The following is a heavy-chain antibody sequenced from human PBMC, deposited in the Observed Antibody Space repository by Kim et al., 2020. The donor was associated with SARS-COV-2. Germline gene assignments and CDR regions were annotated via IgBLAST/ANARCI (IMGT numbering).Heavy chain of an antibody. J-gene: IGHJ4*02. D-gene: IGHD3-22*01. Sequence: GGSLRLSCAASGFTFSSYSMNWVRQAPGKGLEWVSSISSSSSYIYYADSVKGRFTISRDNAKNSLYLQMNSLRAEDTAVYYCARDLFPYYYDSSGYSGQGNPGIDYWGQGTLVTVSS. CDR1: GFTFSSYS. CDR2: ISSSSSYI. CDR3: ARDLFPYYYDSSGYSGQGNPGIDY. V-gene: IGHV3-21*01.